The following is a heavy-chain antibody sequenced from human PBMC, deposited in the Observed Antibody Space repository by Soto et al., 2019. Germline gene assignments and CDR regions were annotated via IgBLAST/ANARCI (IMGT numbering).Heavy chain of an antibody. V-gene: IGHV4-31*03. D-gene: IGHD4-4*01. Sequence: QVQLQESGPGLVKPSQTLSLTCTVSGGSISSGGYYWSWIRQHPGKGLEWIGYIYYSGSTYYNQSLKIRVTISIDISKILFSLKLSSVTAADTAVYYCAREVGGSNYNQDIWFDPWGQGTLVTVSS. J-gene: IGHJ5*02. CDR2: IYYSGST. CDR1: GGSISSGGYY. CDR3: AREVGGSNYNQDIWFDP.